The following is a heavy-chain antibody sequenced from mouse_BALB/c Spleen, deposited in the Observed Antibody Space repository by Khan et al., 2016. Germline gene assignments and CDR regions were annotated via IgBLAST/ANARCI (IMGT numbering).Heavy chain of an antibody. CDR1: GYTFTSYW. Sequence: QVQLQQSGAELAKPGASVKMSCKASGYTFTSYWMHWVKQRPGQGLEWIGYINPSTGYTEYNQKFKDKATLTADKSSSTAYMQLSSLTSEDSAVYYCASYYGSSYYSMDYWFQGTSVTVSS. CDR2: INPSTGYT. CDR3: ASYYGSSYYSMDY. J-gene: IGHJ4*01. V-gene: IGHV1-7*01. D-gene: IGHD1-1*01.